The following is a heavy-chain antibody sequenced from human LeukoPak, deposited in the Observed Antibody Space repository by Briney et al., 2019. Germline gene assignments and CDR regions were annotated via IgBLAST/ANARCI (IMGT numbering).Heavy chain of an antibody. D-gene: IGHD4-17*01. Sequence: GGSLRLSCVASGFTFDDYAMHWVRQAPGKGLEWVSGISWNSGTLGYADSVKGRFTVSRDNAKNSLYLQMSSLRPEDTALYYCAKDIRYGDFGYFDYWGQGTLVTVSS. V-gene: IGHV3-9*01. J-gene: IGHJ4*02. CDR1: GFTFDDYA. CDR2: ISWNSGTL. CDR3: AKDIRYGDFGYFDY.